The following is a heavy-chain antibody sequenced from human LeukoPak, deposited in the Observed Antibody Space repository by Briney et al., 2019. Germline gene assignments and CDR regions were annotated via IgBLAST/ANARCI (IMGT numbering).Heavy chain of an antibody. CDR2: ISTYNGNT. V-gene: IGHV1-18*01. CDR1: GYTFTSYG. Sequence: ASVTVSCKASGYTFTSYGISWVWQAPGPGLEWMGWISTYNGNTNYAQKLQGRVTMTTDTSTSTAYMELRSLRSDDTAVYYCARDLGVAAEKHDAFDIWGQGTMVTVSS. CDR3: ARDLGVAAEKHDAFDI. J-gene: IGHJ3*02. D-gene: IGHD2-15*01.